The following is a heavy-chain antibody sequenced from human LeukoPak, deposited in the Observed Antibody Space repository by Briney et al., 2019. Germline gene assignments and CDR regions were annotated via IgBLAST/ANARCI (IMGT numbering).Heavy chain of an antibody. V-gene: IGHV4-30-2*01. CDR2: IYHSGST. CDR1: GGSISSGGYS. J-gene: IGHJ3*02. Sequence: ASETLSLTCAVSGGSISSGGYSWSWIRQPPGKGLEWIGYIYHSGSTYYNPSLKSRVTISVDRSKNQFSLKLSSVTAADTAVYYCARATRIGYSYVLDAFDIWGQGTMVTVSS. CDR3: ARATRIGYSYVLDAFDI. D-gene: IGHD5-18*01.